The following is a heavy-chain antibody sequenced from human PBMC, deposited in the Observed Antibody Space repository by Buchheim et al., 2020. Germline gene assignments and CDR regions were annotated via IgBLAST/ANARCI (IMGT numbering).Heavy chain of an antibody. CDR3: ARDYSNTTWMYYYYYYGMDV. CDR2: INHSGST. V-gene: IGHV4-34*01. J-gene: IGHJ6*02. D-gene: IGHD4-11*01. CDR1: GGSFSGYY. Sequence: QVQLRQWGAGLLKPSETLSLTCAVYGGSFSGYYWSWIRQPPGKGLEWIGEINHSGSTNYNPSLKSRVTISVDTSKNQFSLKLSSVTAADTAVYYCARDYSNTTWMYYYYYYGMDVWGQGTT.